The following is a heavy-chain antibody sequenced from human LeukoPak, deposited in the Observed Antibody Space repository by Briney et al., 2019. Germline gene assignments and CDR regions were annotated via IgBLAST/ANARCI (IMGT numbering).Heavy chain of an antibody. D-gene: IGHD6-13*01. J-gene: IGHJ4*02. V-gene: IGHV3-48*01. CDR1: GFTFSSHS. Sequence: PGGSLRLSCAASGFTFSSHSMNWVRQAPGKGLEWVSYISSSSSIIYYADSVKGRFTISRDNAKNSLYLQMNSLRAEDTAVYYCARGGYSSSWYHFDYWGQGTLVTVSS. CDR3: ARGGYSSSWYHFDY. CDR2: ISSSSSII.